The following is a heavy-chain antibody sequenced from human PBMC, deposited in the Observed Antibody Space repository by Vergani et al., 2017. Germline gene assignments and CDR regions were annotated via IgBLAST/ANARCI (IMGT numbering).Heavy chain of an antibody. D-gene: IGHD3-16*01. V-gene: IGHV4-38-2*01. Sequence: QVQLQESGPGLVKPSETLSLTCDVSGYSISSGYYWGWIRRPPGKGLEWIGSIYHSGSTYYKQSLQGRVTISKDTSKNQFSLKLNYVTAADTAVYFCARQGFGFGGGIDHWGQGTLVTGSS. CDR1: GYSISSGYY. J-gene: IGHJ5*02. CDR3: ARQGFGFGGGIDH. CDR2: IYHSGST.